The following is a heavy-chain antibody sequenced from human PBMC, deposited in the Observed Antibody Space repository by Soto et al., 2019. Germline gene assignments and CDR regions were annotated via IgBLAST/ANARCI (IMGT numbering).Heavy chain of an antibody. Sequence: GGSLRLSCAVSGFSFSSYWMSWVRQAPGKGLQWVANIKQDGSQKYYVDSVKGRFTIYRDNAKNSLYLQMNSLRAEDTAIYYCARPYCSGGSCYNWFDPWGQGTLVTVSS. CDR3: ARPYCSGGSCYNWFDP. D-gene: IGHD2-15*01. V-gene: IGHV3-7*03. J-gene: IGHJ5*02. CDR2: IKQDGSQK. CDR1: GFSFSSYW.